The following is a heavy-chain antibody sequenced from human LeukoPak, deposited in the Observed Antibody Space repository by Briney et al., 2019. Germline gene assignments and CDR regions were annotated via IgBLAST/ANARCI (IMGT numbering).Heavy chain of an antibody. CDR3: ARGNRKWNDRAFDYNYYMDV. D-gene: IGHD1-1*01. Sequence: GGSLRLSCAASGFTFSSYEMNWVRQAPGKGLEWVSYISSSGSTIYYADSVKGRFTISRDNAKNSLYLQMNSLRAEDTAVYYCARGNRKWNDRAFDYNYYMDVWGKGTTVTVSS. J-gene: IGHJ6*03. CDR2: ISSSGSTI. CDR1: GFTFSSYE. V-gene: IGHV3-48*03.